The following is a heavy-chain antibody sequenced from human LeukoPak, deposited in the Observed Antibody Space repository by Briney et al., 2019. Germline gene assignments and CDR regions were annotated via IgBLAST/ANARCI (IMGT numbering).Heavy chain of an antibody. D-gene: IGHD1-26*01. J-gene: IGHJ3*02. CDR3: ARVKEEFTSGSAFDI. CDR1: GDNVSSKSVA. V-gene: IGHV6-1*01. Sequence: SQTLSLTCAISGDNVSSKSVAWNWIRQSPSRGLEWLGRTYYRSKWYNDYAVSVKSRITINPDTSKNQFSLQLNSVTPEDTAVYFCARVKEEFTSGSAFDIWGQGTMVTVSS. CDR2: TYYRSKWYN.